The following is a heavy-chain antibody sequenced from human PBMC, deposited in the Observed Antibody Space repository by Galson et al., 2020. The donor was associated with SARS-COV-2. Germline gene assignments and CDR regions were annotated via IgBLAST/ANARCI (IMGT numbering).Heavy chain of an antibody. Sequence: GESLKISCAASGFTFSSYSMNWVRQAPGKGLEWVSSISSSSSYIYYADSVKGRFTISRDNAKNSLYLQMNSLRAEDTAVYYCARGPYYYDSSDQVFDYWGQGTLVTVSS. D-gene: IGHD3-22*01. CDR2: ISSSSSYI. CDR3: ARGPYYYDSSDQVFDY. V-gene: IGHV3-21*01. CDR1: GFTFSSYS. J-gene: IGHJ4*02.